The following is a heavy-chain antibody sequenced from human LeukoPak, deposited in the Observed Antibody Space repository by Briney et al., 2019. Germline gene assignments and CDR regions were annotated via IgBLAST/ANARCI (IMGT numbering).Heavy chain of an antibody. V-gene: IGHV4-59*01. D-gene: IGHD3-10*01. J-gene: IGHJ5*02. CDR3: ARVLAGSYSNWFDP. Sequence: PPETLSLTCTVSGGSISSYYWSWIRQPPGKGLEWIGYIYYSGSTNYNPSLKSRVTISVDTSKNQFSLKLSSVTAADTAVYYCARVLAGSYSNWFDPWGQGTLVTVSS. CDR1: GGSISSYY. CDR2: IYYSGST.